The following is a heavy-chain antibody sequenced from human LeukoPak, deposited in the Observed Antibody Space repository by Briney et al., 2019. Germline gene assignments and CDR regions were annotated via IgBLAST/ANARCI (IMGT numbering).Heavy chain of an antibody. CDR2: IYYSGST. J-gene: IGHJ4*02. D-gene: IGHD1-26*01. CDR3: ARDSGSFGSPFDY. Sequence: SETLSLTCTVSGGSISSSSYYWGWIRQPPGKGLEWIGSIYYSGSTYYNPSLKSRVTISVDTSKNQFSLKLSSVTAADTAVHYCARDSGSFGSPFDYWGQGTLVTVSS. V-gene: IGHV4-39*07. CDR1: GGSISSSSYY.